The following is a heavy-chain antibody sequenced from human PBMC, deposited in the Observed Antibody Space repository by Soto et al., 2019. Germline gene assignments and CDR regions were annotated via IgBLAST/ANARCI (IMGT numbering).Heavy chain of an antibody. CDR1: GFTFSSYA. J-gene: IGHJ6*02. CDR3: ARESSGWTNYYYYGMDV. D-gene: IGHD6-19*01. V-gene: IGHV3-30-3*01. Sequence: QVQLVESGGGVVQPGRSLRLSCAASGFTFSSYAMHWVRQAPGKGLAWVAVISYDGSNKYYADSVKGRFTISRDNSENTLYLQMNSLIAEETAVYYCARESSGWTNYYYYGMDVWGQGTTVTVSS. CDR2: ISYDGSNK.